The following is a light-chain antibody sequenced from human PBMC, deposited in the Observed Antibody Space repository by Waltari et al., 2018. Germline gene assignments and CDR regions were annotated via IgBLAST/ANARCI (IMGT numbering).Light chain of an antibody. J-gene: IGKJ3*01. CDR2: RAS. Sequence: DIQVTQSPSSLSASVGDRVTITCRASESISTFLNWYQQKPGKAPNFLIYRASNLQSGVPSRFSGSGSGIDFTLTITNLQPEDFATYYCQHSYSIPFTFGPGTTVDIK. CDR1: ESISTF. CDR3: QHSYSIPFT. V-gene: IGKV1-39*01.